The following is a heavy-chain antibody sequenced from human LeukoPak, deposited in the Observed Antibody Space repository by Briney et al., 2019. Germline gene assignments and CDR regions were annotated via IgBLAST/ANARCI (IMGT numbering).Heavy chain of an antibody. CDR1: GFTFSTYA. J-gene: IGHJ4*02. D-gene: IGHD6-19*01. V-gene: IGHV3-23*01. Sequence: GGSLRLSCSASGFTFSTYAMSWVRQAPGKGLEWVSAISGSGGSTYYADSVKGRFTISRDNSKNTLYLQMNSLRAEDTAVYYCAKDRGLYSSGWYGDYWGQGTLVTVSS. CDR2: ISGSGGST. CDR3: AKDRGLYSSGWYGDY.